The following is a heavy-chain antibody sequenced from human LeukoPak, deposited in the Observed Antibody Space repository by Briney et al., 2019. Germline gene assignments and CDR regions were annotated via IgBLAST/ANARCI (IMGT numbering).Heavy chain of an antibody. CDR1: GGSISSYY. Sequence: PSETLSLTXTVSGGSISSYYWSWTRQPPGKGLEWIGYIYYSGSTNYNPSLKSRVTISVDTSKNQFSLKLSSVTAADTAVYYCARGWNYGDYYFDYWGQGTLVTVSS. J-gene: IGHJ4*02. D-gene: IGHD4-17*01. CDR3: ARGWNYGDYYFDY. CDR2: IYYSGST. V-gene: IGHV4-59*01.